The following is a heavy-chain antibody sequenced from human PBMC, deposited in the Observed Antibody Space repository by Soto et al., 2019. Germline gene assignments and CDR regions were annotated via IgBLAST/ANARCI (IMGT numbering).Heavy chain of an antibody. V-gene: IGHV4-4*07. J-gene: IGHJ5*02. D-gene: IGHD6-13*01. CDR3: ARDRIAAAGTSWFDP. CDR1: GSSISSYY. CDR2: IYTSGST. Sequence: QVQLQESGPGLVKPSETLSLTCTVSGSSISSYYWSWIRQPAGKGLEWIGRIYTSGSTNYNPSLKIRVTMSVDTSKNQFSLKLSSVTAADTAVYYCARDRIAAAGTSWFDPWGQGTLVTVSS.